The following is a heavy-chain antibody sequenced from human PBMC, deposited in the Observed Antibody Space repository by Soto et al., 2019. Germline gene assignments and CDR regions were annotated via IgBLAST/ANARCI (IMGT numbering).Heavy chain of an antibody. J-gene: IGHJ4*02. Sequence: ASVKVSCKASGYSFSSYGITWVRQAPGQGLEWMGWISAYNGNTNYAQNLQDRVTMTTDTSTSTAYMEVRRLKSDDTAVYYCATPTPLRGAMITNINFDFWGQGTPVTVSS. CDR2: ISAYNGNT. CDR1: GYSFSSYG. CDR3: ATPTPLRGAMITNINFDF. V-gene: IGHV1-18*01. D-gene: IGHD3-10*01.